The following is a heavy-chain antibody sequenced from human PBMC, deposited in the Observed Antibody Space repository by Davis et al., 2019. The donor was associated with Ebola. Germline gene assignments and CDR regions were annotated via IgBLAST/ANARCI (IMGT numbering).Heavy chain of an antibody. CDR2: INPSGGGT. CDR3: AKDPPLYGYTTRDD. Sequence: AASAKVSCKASGYTFTSYFMHWVRQAPGQGLEWMGVINPSGGGTTYAQKLQGRVTMTTDTSTSTAYMGLRSLRSDDTAVYYCAKDPPLYGYTTRDDWGRGALVTVSS. J-gene: IGHJ4*02. CDR1: GYTFTSYF. D-gene: IGHD5-18*01. V-gene: IGHV1-46*01.